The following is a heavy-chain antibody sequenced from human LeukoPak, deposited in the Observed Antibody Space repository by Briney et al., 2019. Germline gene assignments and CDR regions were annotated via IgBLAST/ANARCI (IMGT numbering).Heavy chain of an antibody. V-gene: IGHV1-2*02. CDR3: ARHIDHYYDSSGYYWFDY. Sequence: GASVKVSCKASGYTFTGYYMHWVRQAPGQGLEWMGWINPNSGGTNYAQKFQGRVTMTRDTSISTAYLQWSSLKASDTAMYYCARHIDHYYDSSGYYWFDYWGQGTLVTVSS. CDR2: INPNSGGT. D-gene: IGHD3-22*01. J-gene: IGHJ4*02. CDR1: GYTFTGYY.